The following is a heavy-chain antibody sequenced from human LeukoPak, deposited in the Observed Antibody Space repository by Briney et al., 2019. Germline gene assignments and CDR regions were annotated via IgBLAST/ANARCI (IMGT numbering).Heavy chain of an antibody. CDR1: GFTFSTYG. CDR3: ARITMVRGADY. Sequence: GGSLRLSCAASGFTFSTYGIHWVRQAPGKGLEWVAFIGYGGSNKYYADSVKGRFTISKDNSKNTLFLQMNSLRAEDTAVYYCARITMVRGADYWGQGTLVTVSS. CDR2: IGYGGSNK. J-gene: IGHJ4*02. V-gene: IGHV3-33*01. D-gene: IGHD3-10*01.